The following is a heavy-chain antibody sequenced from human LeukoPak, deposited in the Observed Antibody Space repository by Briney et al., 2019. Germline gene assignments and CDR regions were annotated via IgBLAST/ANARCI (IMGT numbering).Heavy chain of an antibody. CDR2: ISADGGGT. CDR3: ARGFRNGPFDC. Sequence: GGSLRLSCSASGFSFDDYAMHWVRQGPGKGLEWVSLISADGGGTYYIDSVEGRFTISRDNAKNSHFLQMNSLRVEDTALYYCARGFRNGPFDCWGQGTLVTVSS. V-gene: IGHV3-43*02. J-gene: IGHJ4*02. CDR1: GFSFDDYA. D-gene: IGHD2-8*01.